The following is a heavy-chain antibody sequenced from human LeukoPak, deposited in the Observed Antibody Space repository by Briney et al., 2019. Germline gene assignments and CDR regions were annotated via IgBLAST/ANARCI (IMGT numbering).Heavy chain of an antibody. D-gene: IGHD3-22*01. Sequence: SETLSLTCAVYGGSFSGYYWSWIRQPPGKGLEWIGEINHSGSTNYNPSLKSRVTISVDTSKNQFSLKLSSVTAADTAVYYCARGWDSSGYHFDYWGQGTLVTVSS. V-gene: IGHV4-34*01. CDR2: INHSGST. J-gene: IGHJ4*02. CDR1: GGSFSGYY. CDR3: ARGWDSSGYHFDY.